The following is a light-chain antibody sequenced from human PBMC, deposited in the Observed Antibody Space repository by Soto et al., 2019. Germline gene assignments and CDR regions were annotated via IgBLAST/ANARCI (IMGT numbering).Light chain of an antibody. V-gene: IGLV3-1*01. J-gene: IGLJ2*01. CDR1: KLGDKY. Sequence: ELTQPPSVSVSPGQTASITCSGDKLGDKYACWYQQKPGQSPVLVIYQDSKRPSGIPERFSGSNSGNTATLTISGTQAMDEADYYCQAWDSSTAVVFGGGTKVTVL. CDR2: QDS. CDR3: QAWDSSTAVV.